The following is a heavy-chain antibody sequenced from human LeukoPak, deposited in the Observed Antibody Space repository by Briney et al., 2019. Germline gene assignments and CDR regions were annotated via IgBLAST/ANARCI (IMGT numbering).Heavy chain of an antibody. J-gene: IGHJ6*03. D-gene: IGHD2-2*01. CDR2: IYPGDSDT. CDR1: GYSFTSYW. Sequence: GESLKISCKGSGYSFTSYWIGWVRQMPGEGLERMGIIYPGDSDTRYSPSFQGQVTISADKSISTAYLQWSSLKASDTAMYYCARRRPIRPRYCSSTSCSPSDYYYYYMDVWGKGTTVTVSS. CDR3: ARRRPIRPRYCSSTSCSPSDYYYYYMDV. V-gene: IGHV5-51*01.